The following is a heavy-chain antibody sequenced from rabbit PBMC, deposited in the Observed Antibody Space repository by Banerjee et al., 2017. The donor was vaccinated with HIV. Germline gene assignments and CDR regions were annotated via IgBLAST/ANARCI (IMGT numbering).Heavy chain of an antibody. D-gene: IGHD4-2*01. J-gene: IGHJ4*01. V-gene: IGHV1S45*01. CDR3: ARWDAGSKYFPL. CDR2: ISVGISGST. Sequence: QEQLVESGGGLVQPEGSLTLTCKASGFSFSSRYMCWVRQAPGKGLEWIACISVGISGSTYYANWAKGRFTISKTSSTTVTLQMTSLTAADTATYFCARWDAGSKYFPLCGPGTLVTVS. CDR1: GFSFSSRY.